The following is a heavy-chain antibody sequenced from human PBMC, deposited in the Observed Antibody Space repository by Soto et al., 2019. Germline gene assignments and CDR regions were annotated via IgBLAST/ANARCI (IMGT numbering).Heavy chain of an antibody. J-gene: IGHJ4*02. V-gene: IGHV1-69*12. CDR2: IIPIFGTA. Sequence: QVQLVQSGAEVKKPGSSVKVSCKASGGTFSSYAISWVRQAPGQGLEWMGGIIPIFGTANYAQKLQGRVTTTADESTPTAHMELTRLRSGDTGVYYCARAPGYRAYAELSNWGQGPLVTVSS. CDR3: ARAPGYRAYAELSN. D-gene: IGHD2-2*02. CDR1: GGTFSSYA.